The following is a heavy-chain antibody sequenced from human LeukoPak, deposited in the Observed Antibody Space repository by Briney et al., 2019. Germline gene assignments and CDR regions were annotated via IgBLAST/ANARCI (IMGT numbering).Heavy chain of an antibody. CDR2: ISSSGGST. V-gene: IGHV3-23*01. Sequence: GGSLRLSCAASGFTFSSYAMSWVRQAPGKGLEWVSSISSSGGSTNYANSVKGRFTISRDNSKNTLYLQMNSLRAEDTAVYYCAKDLLRYSGTYFPFDYWGQGTLVTVSS. J-gene: IGHJ4*02. CDR1: GFTFSSYA. CDR3: AKDLLRYSGTYFPFDY. D-gene: IGHD1-26*01.